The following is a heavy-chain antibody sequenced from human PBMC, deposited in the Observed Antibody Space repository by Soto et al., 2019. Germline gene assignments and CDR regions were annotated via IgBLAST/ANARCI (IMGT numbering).Heavy chain of an antibody. CDR3: ARDQAVAGTRFFDY. Sequence: GGSLRLSGAASGFTFSSYAMHWVRQPPGKGLEWLAVISYDGSNKYDADSVKGRSTISRDNSKTTLYLQMNSLRAEDTAVYYCARDQAVAGTRFFDYWGQGTLVTVSS. V-gene: IGHV3-30-3*01. D-gene: IGHD6-19*01. J-gene: IGHJ4*02. CDR1: GFTFSSYA. CDR2: ISYDGSNK.